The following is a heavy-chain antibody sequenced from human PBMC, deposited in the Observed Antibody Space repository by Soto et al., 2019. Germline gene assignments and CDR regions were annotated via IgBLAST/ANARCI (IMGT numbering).Heavy chain of an antibody. J-gene: IGHJ6*02. Sequence: QVQLVQSGAEVKKPGASVKVSCKASGYTFTSYGISWVRQAPGQGLEWMGWINGYNGNTNHAQKLQGRVIMSTETSTSTAYMELRSLRSDDSAVYYCARMGDVPYYYYGMDVWGQGTTVTVSS. D-gene: IGHD3-16*01. V-gene: IGHV1-18*01. CDR1: GYTFTSYG. CDR2: INGYNGNT. CDR3: ARMGDVPYYYYGMDV.